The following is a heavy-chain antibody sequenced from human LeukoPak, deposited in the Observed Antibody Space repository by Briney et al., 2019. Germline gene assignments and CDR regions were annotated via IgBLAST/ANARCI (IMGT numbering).Heavy chain of an antibody. CDR2: ISSSSSTI. D-gene: IGHD3-3*01. CDR1: GFTFSSYS. CDR3: ARVTYDFWSSPTYYMDV. J-gene: IGHJ6*03. Sequence: GGSLRLSCAASGFTFSSYSMNWVRQAPGKGLEWVSYISSSSSTIYYADSVKGRFTISRDNAKNSLCLQMNSLRAEDTAVYYCARVTYDFWSSPTYYMDVWGKGTTVTVSS. V-gene: IGHV3-48*01.